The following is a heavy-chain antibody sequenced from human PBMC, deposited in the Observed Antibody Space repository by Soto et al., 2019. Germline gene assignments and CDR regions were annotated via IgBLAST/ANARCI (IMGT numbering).Heavy chain of an antibody. V-gene: IGHV3-73*01. CDR2: IRSKANRYAT. J-gene: IGHJ4*02. D-gene: IGHD1-26*01. Sequence: EVQLVESGGGLVQPGGSLKLSCAASGFTFSGSAMHWVRQASGKGLEWVGRIRSKANRYATAYAASVKGRFTISRDDSKNTAYLQMNSLKTEDTAVYYCTRSGDGYWGQGTLVTVSS. CDR1: GFTFSGSA. CDR3: TRSGDGY.